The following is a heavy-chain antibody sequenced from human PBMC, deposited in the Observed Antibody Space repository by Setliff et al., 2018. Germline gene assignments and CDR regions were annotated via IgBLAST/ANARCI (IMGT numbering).Heavy chain of an antibody. CDR2: INPHGSEK. Sequence: GGSLRLPCTASGLSYINDWVSWVRQAPGKGLEWLASINPHGSEKYYVDSVKGRYSISRDNAKNSLYLQMNSLRAEDTAVYYCAKYYPDNSGPRGAFDYWGQGTLVTVSS. D-gene: IGHD3-22*01. CDR1: GLSYINDW. V-gene: IGHV3-7*01. CDR3: AKYYPDNSGPRGAFDY. J-gene: IGHJ4*02.